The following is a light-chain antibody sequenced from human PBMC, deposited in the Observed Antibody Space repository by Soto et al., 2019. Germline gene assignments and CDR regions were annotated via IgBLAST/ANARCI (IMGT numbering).Light chain of an antibody. CDR3: QTWGYGIVV. J-gene: IGLJ2*01. Sequence: QLVLTQSPSASASLGASVKLTCTLSSGHSNYAIAWHQQQSEKGPRYLMKLNSDGSHSKGDGIPDRFSGSSSGAERYPTISRLQSEDEADSYCQTWGYGIVVFGGGTQLTVL. CDR2: LNSDGSH. CDR1: SGHSNYA. V-gene: IGLV4-69*01.